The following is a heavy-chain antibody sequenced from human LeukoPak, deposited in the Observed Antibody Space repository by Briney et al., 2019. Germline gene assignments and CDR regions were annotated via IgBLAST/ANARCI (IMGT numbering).Heavy chain of an antibody. V-gene: IGHV1-46*01. CDR1: GYTFSSYY. CDR3: ARAHPTDYGGNGALGY. CDR2: INPRGGST. Sequence: ASVKVSCKASGYTFSSYYMHWVRQAPGQGLEWMGIINPRGGSTNYAQKFQGRVTMTRDTSTSTVYMELSSLKSDDTGVYYCARAHPTDYGGNGALGYWGQGTLVTVSS. D-gene: IGHD4-23*01. J-gene: IGHJ4*02.